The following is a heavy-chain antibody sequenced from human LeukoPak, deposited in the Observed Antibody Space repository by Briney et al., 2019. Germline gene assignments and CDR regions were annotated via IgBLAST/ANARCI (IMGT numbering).Heavy chain of an antibody. Sequence: GGSLRLSCAASGFTFSDYYMSWIRQAPGKGLEWVSYISSSGSTICYADSVKGRFTISRDNAKNSLYLQMNSLRAEDTAVYYCAREGSGDDFWSGYYYYGMDVWGQGTTVTVSS. D-gene: IGHD3-3*01. CDR1: GFTFSDYY. CDR2: ISSSGSTI. J-gene: IGHJ6*02. V-gene: IGHV3-11*01. CDR3: AREGSGDDFWSGYYYYGMDV.